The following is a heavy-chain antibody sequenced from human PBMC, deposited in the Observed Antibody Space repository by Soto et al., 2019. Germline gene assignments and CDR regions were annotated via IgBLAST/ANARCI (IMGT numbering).Heavy chain of an antibody. V-gene: IGHV1-69*02. Sequence: QVQLVQSGAEVKKPGSSVKVSCKASGGTFSSYTISWVRQAPGQGLEWMGRIIPILGIANYAQKFQGRVTITADNSTSTAYIELSSLSPAHTAVYYCARVCLRRGGLDYFYYMDVWGKGTTVTISS. CDR1: GGTFSSYT. D-gene: IGHD6-19*01. CDR2: IIPILGIA. CDR3: ARVCLRRGGLDYFYYMDV. J-gene: IGHJ6*03.